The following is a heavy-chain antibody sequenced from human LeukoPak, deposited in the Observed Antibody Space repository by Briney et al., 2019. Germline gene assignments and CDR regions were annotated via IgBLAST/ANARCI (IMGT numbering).Heavy chain of an antibody. Sequence: PSETLSLTCTVSGGSINNYYWSWIRQPPGKTLEWIGYTYYSGSTNYNPSLKSRVTLSVDTSKNQFSLKLTSVTAADTAVYYCALRRLTSSQIIEDNWFGPWGQGTLVTVSS. CDR2: TYYSGST. D-gene: IGHD2/OR15-2a*01. CDR1: GGSINNYY. V-gene: IGHV4-59*01. J-gene: IGHJ5*02. CDR3: ALRRLTSSQIIEDNWFGP.